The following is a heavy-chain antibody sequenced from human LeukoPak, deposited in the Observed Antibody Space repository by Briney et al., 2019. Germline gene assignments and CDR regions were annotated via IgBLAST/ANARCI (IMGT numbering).Heavy chain of an antibody. J-gene: IGHJ4*02. CDR1: TFTFSTYA. CDR2: ISASGGSA. CDR3: AKMGNDFWSGYYSGGYFDF. D-gene: IGHD3-3*01. Sequence: GGSLRLSCAASTFTFSTYAMSWVRHAPGKGLQWGSVISASGGSAYYADSVKGRFTLSRDNSKNTLYLQMNSLRAEDTAVYHCAKMGNDFWSGYYSGGYFDFWGQGTLVTVSS. V-gene: IGHV3-23*01.